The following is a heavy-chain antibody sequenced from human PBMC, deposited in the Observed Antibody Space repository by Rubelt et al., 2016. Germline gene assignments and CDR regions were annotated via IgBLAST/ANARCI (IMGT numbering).Heavy chain of an antibody. CDR1: GFTFSSYD. Sequence: QVQLVESGGGVVQPGGSLRLSCAASGFTFSSYDMHWVRQAPGKGLEWVAFIRNDGSNKYDADSVKGRFTISRDNSKNMLYLQMNSLRTEDAALYYCVKPERWGQGTLVTVSS. CDR3: VKPER. J-gene: IGHJ4*02. D-gene: IGHD5-24*01. V-gene: IGHV3-30*02. CDR2: IRNDGSNK.